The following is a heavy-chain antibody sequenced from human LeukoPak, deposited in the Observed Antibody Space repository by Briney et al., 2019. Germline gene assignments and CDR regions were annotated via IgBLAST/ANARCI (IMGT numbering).Heavy chain of an antibody. D-gene: IGHD5-18*01. CDR1: TFSDKS. Sequence: TFSDKSMNLGGRRTMKEIKWVAGINWNGGSTGYAVSVRGRFVISRDDANNFLHLHMNSLRAEDTAFYYCVRSFNTYGYPTGYWGQGTLVTVSS. J-gene: IGHJ4*02. V-gene: IGHV3-20*03. CDR2: INWNGGST. CDR3: VRSFNTYGYPTGY.